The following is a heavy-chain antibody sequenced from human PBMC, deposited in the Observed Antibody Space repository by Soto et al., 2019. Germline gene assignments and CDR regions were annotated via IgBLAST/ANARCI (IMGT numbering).Heavy chain of an antibody. CDR1: GFTFSSYG. Sequence: HPGGSLRLSCVAPGFTFSSYGIHWVRQAPGKGLEWVAVISSDGNTKYYADSVKGRFTISRDNSKNTLYLQMDSLRPEDTAVYYCAKEVAVAGDFDYWGHGTLVTVSS. D-gene: IGHD6-19*01. CDR2: ISSDGNTK. J-gene: IGHJ4*01. V-gene: IGHV3-30*18. CDR3: AKEVAVAGDFDY.